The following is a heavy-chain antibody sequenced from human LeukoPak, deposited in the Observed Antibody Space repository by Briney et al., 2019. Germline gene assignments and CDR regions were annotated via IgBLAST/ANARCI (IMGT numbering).Heavy chain of an antibody. J-gene: IGHJ6*02. CDR1: GYTFTGYY. D-gene: IGHD1-20*01. Sequence: ASVKVSCKASGYTFTGYYMHWVRQAPGQGLEWMGWINPNSGGTNYAQKFQGRVTMTRDTSISTAYMELSRLRSDDTAVYYCARDVGYNWNNYYYGMDVWGQGTTVTVSS. V-gene: IGHV1-2*02. CDR2: INPNSGGT. CDR3: ARDVGYNWNNYYYGMDV.